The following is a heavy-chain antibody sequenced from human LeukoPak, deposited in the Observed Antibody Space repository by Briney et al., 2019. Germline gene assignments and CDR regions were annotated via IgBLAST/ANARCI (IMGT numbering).Heavy chain of an antibody. Sequence: ASVKVSYKASGYTFTGYYMHWVRQAPGQGLEWMGWISAYNGNTNYAQKLQGRVTMTTDTSTSTAYMELRSLRSDDTAVYYCARDLRGLVATIPFDYWGQGTLVTVSS. CDR1: GYTFTGYY. D-gene: IGHD5-12*01. CDR2: ISAYNGNT. J-gene: IGHJ4*02. V-gene: IGHV1-18*04. CDR3: ARDLRGLVATIPFDY.